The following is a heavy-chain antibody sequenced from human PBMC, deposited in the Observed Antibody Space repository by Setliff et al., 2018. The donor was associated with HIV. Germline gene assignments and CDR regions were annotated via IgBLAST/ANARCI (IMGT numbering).Heavy chain of an antibody. CDR3: ARPYSSSSYYYYHMDV. CDR2: IYTSGST. Sequence: PSETLSLTCTVSGDSVSNGRYYWSWIRQPAGKGLEWIGHIYTSGSTDYNPPLKSRVTISVDTSKNQFSLKMSSVTAADTAVYYCARPYSSSSYYYYHMDVWGKGTAVTVSS. V-gene: IGHV4-61*09. J-gene: IGHJ6*03. D-gene: IGHD6-6*01. CDR1: GDSVSNGRYY.